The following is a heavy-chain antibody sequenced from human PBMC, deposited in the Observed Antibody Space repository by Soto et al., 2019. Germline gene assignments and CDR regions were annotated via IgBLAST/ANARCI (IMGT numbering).Heavy chain of an antibody. V-gene: IGHV5-51*01. J-gene: IGHJ4*02. CDR1: GYSFTSYW. CDR2: IYPGDSDT. D-gene: IGHD1-1*01. CDR3: SRRMSVEGRRGGSHGRHAY. Sequence: EALKISCKGSGYSFTSYWIGWVRQMPGKGLEWMGIIYPGDSDTRYSPSFQGQVTISADKSISTAYLQWSSLKASDTAMYYCSRRMSVEGRRGGSHGRHAYSGQGSFDIVSA.